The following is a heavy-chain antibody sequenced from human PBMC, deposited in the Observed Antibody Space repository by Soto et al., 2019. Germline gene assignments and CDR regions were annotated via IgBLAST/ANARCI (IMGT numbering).Heavy chain of an antibody. CDR1: GDSISSGPYF. CDR3: AGAYDVQRSSNAHAMDV. Sequence: KPSETLSLTCTVSGDSISSGPYFWGWVRQPPGKGLEWLGSINYFGTSFYNPSLKSRVALSTEISVNHFSLKVASVTAADTAIYFCAGAYDVQRSSNAHAMDVWGPGITVTVSS. J-gene: IGHJ6*02. D-gene: IGHD5-12*01. V-gene: IGHV4-39*02. CDR2: INYFGTS.